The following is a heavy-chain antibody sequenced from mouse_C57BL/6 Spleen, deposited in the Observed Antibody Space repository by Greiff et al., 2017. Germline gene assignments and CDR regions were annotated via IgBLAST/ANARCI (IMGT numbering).Heavy chain of an antibody. CDR3: ARSVGGYYFDY. D-gene: IGHD1-1*01. CDR1: GYAFSSSW. CDR2: IYPGDGDT. Sequence: QVQLQQSGPELVKPGASVKISCKASGYAFSSSWMNWVKQRPGKGLEWIGRIYPGDGDTNYNGKFKGKATLTADKSSSTAYMQLSSLTSEDSAVYFCARSVGGYYFDYWGQGTTLTVSS. J-gene: IGHJ2*01. V-gene: IGHV1-82*01.